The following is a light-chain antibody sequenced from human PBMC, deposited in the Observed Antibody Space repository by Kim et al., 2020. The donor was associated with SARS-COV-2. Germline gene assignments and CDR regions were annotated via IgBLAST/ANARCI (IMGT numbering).Light chain of an antibody. V-gene: IGKV2-30*01. Sequence: PASISCRSRQRFVYSDGNIYLNWFHQRPGQSPRRLIYKVSNRDSGVPDRFSGSGSGTDFTLQISRVEAEDVGVYYCMQGKHWPFTFGPGTKVDIK. J-gene: IGKJ3*01. CDR1: QRFVYSDGNIY. CDR3: MQGKHWPFT. CDR2: KVS.